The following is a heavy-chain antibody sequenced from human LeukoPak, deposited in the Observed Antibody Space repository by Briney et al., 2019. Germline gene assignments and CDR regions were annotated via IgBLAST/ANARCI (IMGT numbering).Heavy chain of an antibody. CDR1: GGSISSYY. V-gene: IGHV4-59*01. D-gene: IGHD3-22*01. J-gene: IGHJ4*02. Sequence: SETLSLTCAVSGGSISSYYWSWIRQPPGKGLEWIGYIYYSGSTNYNPSLKSRVTISVDTSKNQFSLKLSSVTAADTAVYYCARSAAPVDYYDSSGYHDYWGQGTLVTVSS. CDR3: ARSAAPVDYYDSSGYHDY. CDR2: IYYSGST.